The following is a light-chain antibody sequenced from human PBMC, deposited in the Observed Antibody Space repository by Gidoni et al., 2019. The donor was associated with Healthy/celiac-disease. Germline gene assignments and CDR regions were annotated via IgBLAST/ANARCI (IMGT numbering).Light chain of an antibody. V-gene: IGKV1-33*01. CDR1: QDISNY. CDR3: QQYDNLPYT. J-gene: IGKJ2*01. CDR2: DAS. Sequence: DIQMNQSPASLSASVGDRVTITCQASQDISNYLNWYQQKPGKAPKLLIYDASNLETGFPSRFSGSGSGTDFTFTISSLQPEDIATYYCQQYDNLPYTFGQGTKLEIK.